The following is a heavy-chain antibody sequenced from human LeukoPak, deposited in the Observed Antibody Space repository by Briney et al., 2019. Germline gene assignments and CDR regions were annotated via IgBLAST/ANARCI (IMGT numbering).Heavy chain of an antibody. V-gene: IGHV3-21*01. Sequence: PGGSLRLSCAASGFTFSSYSMNWVRQAPGKGLEWVSSISSSSSYIYYADSVKGRFTISRDIAKNSLYLQMNSLRAEDTAVYYCARVSAVAGDYWGQGTLVTVSS. CDR3: ARVSAVAGDY. CDR1: GFTFSSYS. CDR2: ISSSSSYI. J-gene: IGHJ4*02. D-gene: IGHD6-19*01.